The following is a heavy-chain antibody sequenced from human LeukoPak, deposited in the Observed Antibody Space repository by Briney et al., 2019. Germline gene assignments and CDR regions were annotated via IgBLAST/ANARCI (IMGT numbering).Heavy chain of an antibody. CDR2: INHSGST. V-gene: IGHV4-34*01. CDR3: ARGTNCSGGSCYPGPRNWFDP. D-gene: IGHD2-15*01. J-gene: IGHJ5*02. Sequence: SETLSLTCAVYGGSFSGYYWSWIRQPPGKGLEWIGEINHSGSTNYNPSLKSRVTISVGTSKNQFSLKLSSVTAADTAVYYCARGTNCSGGSCYPGPRNWFDPWGQGTLVTVSS. CDR1: GGSFSGYY.